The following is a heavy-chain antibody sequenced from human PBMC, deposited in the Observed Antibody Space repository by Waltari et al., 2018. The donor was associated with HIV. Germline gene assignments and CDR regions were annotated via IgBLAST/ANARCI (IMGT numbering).Heavy chain of an antibody. CDR3: ARDSYIVVVVAKRLRGRDV. D-gene: IGHD2-15*01. CDR2: INHSGST. Sequence: QVQLQQWGAGLLKPSETLSLTCAVYGGSFSGYYWSWIRQLPGKGLEWIGEINHSGSTNYNPSLKSRVTISVDTSKNQFSLKLSSVTAADTAGYYCARDSYIVVVVAKRLRGRDVWGQGTTVTVSS. CDR1: GGSFSGYY. J-gene: IGHJ6*02. V-gene: IGHV4-34*01.